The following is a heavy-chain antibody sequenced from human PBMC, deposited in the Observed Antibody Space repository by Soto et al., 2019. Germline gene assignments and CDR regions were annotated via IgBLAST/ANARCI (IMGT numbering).Heavy chain of an antibody. CDR3: AREGRDDYNYDFFDY. CDR2: INPNTGGT. J-gene: IGHJ4*02. Sequence: VASVKVSCKASGYTFTGYYMHWVRQAPGEGLEWMGWINPNTGGTNYAQKFQGRVTMTRDTSISTAYMGLSRLISDDSAVYFCAREGRDDYNYDFFDYWGQGTLVTVSS. CDR1: GYTFTGYY. D-gene: IGHD4-4*01. V-gene: IGHV1-2*02.